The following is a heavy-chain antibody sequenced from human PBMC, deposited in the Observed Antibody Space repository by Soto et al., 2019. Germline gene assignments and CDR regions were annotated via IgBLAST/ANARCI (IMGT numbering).Heavy chain of an antibody. J-gene: IGHJ4*02. CDR2: IYPGDSET. V-gene: IGHV5-51*01. Sequence: PGEPLKISCKGSGYNFTTFWIGWVRQMPGKGLEWMGIIYPGDSETKYSPDFEGQVTISADRSTNTAYLQWRSLRASDTAMYYCSRLGFPGAIYFDSWGQGTLVTVSS. CDR1: GYNFTTFW. CDR3: SRLGFPGAIYFDS.